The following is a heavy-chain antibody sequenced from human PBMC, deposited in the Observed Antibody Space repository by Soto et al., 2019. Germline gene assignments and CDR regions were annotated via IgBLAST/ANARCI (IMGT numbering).Heavy chain of an antibody. CDR2: IAYDGSNK. Sequence: QVQLVESGGGVVQPGTSLRLSCEASGFSFRTYAMHWVRQAPGKGLEWVAVIAYDGSNKYYADSVKGRFTISRDNSKNSLYLQMNSLRPEDTALYHCARDGGAYWGQGTLVIVSS. CDR1: GFSFRTYA. V-gene: IGHV3-30-3*01. D-gene: IGHD3-16*01. J-gene: IGHJ4*02. CDR3: ARDGGAY.